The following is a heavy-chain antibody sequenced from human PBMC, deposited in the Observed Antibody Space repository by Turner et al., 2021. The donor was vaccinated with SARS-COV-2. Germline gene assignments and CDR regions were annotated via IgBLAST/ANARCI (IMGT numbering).Heavy chain of an antibody. CDR3: ATDRGYCSSTRCYRGNFDY. V-gene: IGHV1-24*01. CDR2: FDPEDGET. J-gene: IGHJ4*02. CDR1: GYTLTELP. Sequence: QVQLVQAGAEVKKPGASGKVTCKVSGYTLTELPMHWVRQAPGKGLEWMGGFDPEDGETIYAQKFQGRVTMTEDTSTDTAYMELSSLRSEDTAVYYCATDRGYCSSTRCYRGNFDYWGQGTLVTVSS. D-gene: IGHD2-2*01.